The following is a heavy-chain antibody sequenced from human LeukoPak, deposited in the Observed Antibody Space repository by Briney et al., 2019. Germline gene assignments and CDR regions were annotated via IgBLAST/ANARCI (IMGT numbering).Heavy chain of an antibody. CDR1: GGSISSYY. CDR2: IYYSGST. Sequence: SETLSLTCTVSGGSISSYYWSWIRQPPGKGLEWIGYIYYSGSTNYNPSLKSRVTISVDTSKNQFSLKLSSVTAADTAVYYCARGYGYWFDPWGQGTLVTVSS. V-gene: IGHV4-59*12. CDR3: ARGYGYWFDP. J-gene: IGHJ5*02. D-gene: IGHD4-17*01.